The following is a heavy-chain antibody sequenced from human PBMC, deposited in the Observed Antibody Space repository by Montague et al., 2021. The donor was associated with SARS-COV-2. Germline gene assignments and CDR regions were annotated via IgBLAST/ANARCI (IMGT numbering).Heavy chain of an antibody. CDR2: VDKSDNT. Sequence: SETLSLTCTVSGDSIRTNYWRWIRQPPGKGLEWIGYVDKSDNTDYNPSLKSRVTISLDTSKKQFSLKLNSVTSADTAVYYCTSGEGIYGWRYYFDYWGQGTLVTVSS. D-gene: IGHD3-3*02. CDR1: GDSIRTNY. V-gene: IGHV4-59*01. J-gene: IGHJ4*02. CDR3: TSGEGIYGWRYYFDY.